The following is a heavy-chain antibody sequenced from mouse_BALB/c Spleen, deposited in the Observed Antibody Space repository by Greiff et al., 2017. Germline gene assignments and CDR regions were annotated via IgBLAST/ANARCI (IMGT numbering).Heavy chain of an antibody. J-gene: IGHJ1*01. Sequence: EVKLQESGPGLVKPAQSLSLTCTVTGYSFTSYYAWNGIRQFPGNKLEWMGYISYSGSTSYNPSLKSRISITRDTSTYQFFLQLNSVTTEDTATDCCARDGYCYVDVWGAGTTVTVSS. V-gene: IGHV3-2*02. CDR1: GYSFTSYYA. CDR2: ISYSGST. CDR3: ARDGYCYVDV.